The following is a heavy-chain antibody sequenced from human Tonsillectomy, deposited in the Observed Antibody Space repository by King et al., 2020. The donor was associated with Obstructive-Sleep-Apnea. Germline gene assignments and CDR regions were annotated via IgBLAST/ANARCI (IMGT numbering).Heavy chain of an antibody. D-gene: IGHD2-15*01. V-gene: IGHV1-46*01. CDR3: ARDVGYCSGGSCHRDAFDI. CDR2: INPGGGST. CDR1: GYTFTSYY. Sequence: VQLVQSGAEVKKPGASVKASCKASGYTFTSYYMHWVRQAPGQVPEWMGIINPGGGSTTYSQRFQGRVTMTRDTSTSTVFRELSSLRSEDTAAYYCARDVGYCSGGSCHRDAFDIWGQGTMVTVSS. J-gene: IGHJ3*02.